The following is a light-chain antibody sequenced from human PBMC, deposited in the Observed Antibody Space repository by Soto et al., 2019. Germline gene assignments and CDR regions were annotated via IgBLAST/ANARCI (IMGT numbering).Light chain of an antibody. Sequence: DIQMTESPSTLSSSVGDRVTITCRASQTISSWLAWYQQKPGKAPKLLIYKASTLKSGVPSRFSGSGSGTEFTLTISSLQPDDFATYYCQHYSSYSAAFGQGSKVDI. V-gene: IGKV1-5*03. J-gene: IGKJ1*01. CDR1: QTISSW. CDR2: KAS. CDR3: QHYSSYSAA.